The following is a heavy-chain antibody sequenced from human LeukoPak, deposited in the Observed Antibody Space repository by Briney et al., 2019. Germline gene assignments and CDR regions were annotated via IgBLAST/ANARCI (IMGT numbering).Heavy chain of an antibody. D-gene: IGHD6-19*01. Sequence: GGSLRLSCAASGFTLSSYSMNWVRQAPGKGLEWVSYISSSGSTIYYADSVKGRFTISRDNSKNTLYLQMNSLRPEDTAVYCCARGGKRALAGTRSPQYFQHWGQGTLVTVSS. V-gene: IGHV3-48*01. J-gene: IGHJ1*01. CDR3: ARGGKRALAGTRSPQYFQH. CDR2: ISSSGSTI. CDR1: GFTLSSYS.